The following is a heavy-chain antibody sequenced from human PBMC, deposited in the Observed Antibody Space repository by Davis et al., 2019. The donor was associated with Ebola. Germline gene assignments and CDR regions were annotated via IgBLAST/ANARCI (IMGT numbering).Heavy chain of an antibody. J-gene: IGHJ6*04. Sequence: GESLKISCAASGFTFSSSAMNWVRQAPGKGLEWVSSLTASGDNTYYAASVKGRFTISRDNSGNTLYLQMDSLRVEGTAVYFCARGVWYGDSSYYGMDVWGKGTTVTVSS. CDR3: ARGVWYGDSSYYGMDV. CDR2: LTASGDNT. V-gene: IGHV3-23*01. CDR1: GFTFSSSA. D-gene: IGHD4-17*01.